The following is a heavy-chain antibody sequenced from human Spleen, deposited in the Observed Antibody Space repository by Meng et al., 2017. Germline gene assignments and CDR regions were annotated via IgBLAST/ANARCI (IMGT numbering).Heavy chain of an antibody. CDR3: AAGANWNWDY. V-gene: IGHV3-23*01. CDR2: ISDGGSST. D-gene: IGHD1-1*01. J-gene: IGHJ4*02. CDR1: GFTFSSYG. Sequence: GGSLRLSCAASGFTFSSYGIGWVRQAPGMGLEWVSSISDGGSSTHYADSVKGRFTISRDNSKNTVFLQMSSLRADDTAVYYCAAGANWNWDYWGQGTLVTVSS.